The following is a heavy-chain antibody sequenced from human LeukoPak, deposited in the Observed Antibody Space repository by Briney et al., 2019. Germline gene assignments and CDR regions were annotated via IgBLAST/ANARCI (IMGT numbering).Heavy chain of an antibody. J-gene: IGHJ4*02. V-gene: IGHV1-2*06. CDR1: GYTFTGYH. CDR3: ARDYCSSTSCLFDY. Sequence: VASVKVSCKASGYTFTGYHMHWVRQAPGQGLEWMGRINPNSGDTNYAQKFQGRVTMTRDTSISTAYKELSRLRSDDTAVYYCARDYCSSTSCLFDYWGQGTLVTVSS. D-gene: IGHD2-2*01. CDR2: INPNSGDT.